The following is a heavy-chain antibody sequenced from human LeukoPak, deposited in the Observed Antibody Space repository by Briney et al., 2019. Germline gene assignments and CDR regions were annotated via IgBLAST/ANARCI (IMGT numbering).Heavy chain of an antibody. CDR3: ATDRRIDCGAFDI. Sequence: ASVKVSCKVSGYTLTELSMHWVRQAPGKGLEWMGGFDPEDGETNYAQKFQGRVTMTDETSTHTAYMELSSLRSEDTAVYYCATDRRIDCGAFDIWGQGTMVTVSS. D-gene: IGHD1-26*01. V-gene: IGHV1-24*01. CDR2: FDPEDGET. CDR1: GYTLTELS. J-gene: IGHJ3*02.